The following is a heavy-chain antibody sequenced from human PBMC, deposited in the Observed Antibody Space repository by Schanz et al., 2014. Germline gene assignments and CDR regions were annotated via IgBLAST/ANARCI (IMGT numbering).Heavy chain of an antibody. V-gene: IGHV1-8*01. CDR2: MNSKTGNT. CDR3: TKGRTFGR. Sequence: QVQLVQSGAEVKKSGASVKASCKASGYTFTSYDINWVRRAAGQGLEWMGWMNSKTGNTGYAQRFQSRVTITRNTSMATAYLELSSLRSGDTAVYYCTKGRTFGRWGQGTLVTVSS. CDR1: GYTFTSYD. J-gene: IGHJ5*02.